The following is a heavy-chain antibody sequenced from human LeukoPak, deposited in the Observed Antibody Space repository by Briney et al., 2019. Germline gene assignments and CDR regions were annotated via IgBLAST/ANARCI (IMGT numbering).Heavy chain of an antibody. J-gene: IGHJ5*02. CDR2: INHSGST. CDR1: GGSISSYY. CDR3: ARGPSWAANWFDP. Sequence: SETLSLTCTVSGGSISSYYWSWIRQPPGKGLEWIGEINHSGSTNYNPSLKSRVTISVDTSKNQFSLKLSSVTAADTAVYYCARGPSWAANWFDPWGQGTLVTVSS. V-gene: IGHV4-34*01. D-gene: IGHD7-27*01.